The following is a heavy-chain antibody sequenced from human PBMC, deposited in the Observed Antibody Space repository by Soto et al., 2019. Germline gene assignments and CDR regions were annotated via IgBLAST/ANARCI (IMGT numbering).Heavy chain of an antibody. J-gene: IGHJ4*02. V-gene: IGHV4-59*01. CDR3: ARGTSWQLPFDY. CDR1: SDAISSYY. CDR2: ISYSGST. D-gene: IGHD6-13*01. Sequence: AETLSLTCTVSSDAISSYYWIWIRHPPGKRLEWIGYISYSGSTDYNPSLKSRVTISGDTSKNQFSLKVSSVTAADTAVYYCARGTSWQLPFDYWGQGTLVTVSS.